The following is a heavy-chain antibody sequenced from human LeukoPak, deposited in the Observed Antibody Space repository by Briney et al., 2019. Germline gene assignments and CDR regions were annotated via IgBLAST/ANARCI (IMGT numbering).Heavy chain of an antibody. J-gene: IGHJ4*02. V-gene: IGHV1-69*05. Sequence: ASVKVSCKASGGTFSSYAISWVRQAPGQGLEWMGGIIPIFGTANYTQKFQCRVTITTDESTSTAYMELSSLRSEDTAVYYCAILLWFGESLPDYWGQGTLVTVSS. CDR2: IIPIFGTA. CDR1: GGTFSSYA. CDR3: AILLWFGESLPDY. D-gene: IGHD3-10*01.